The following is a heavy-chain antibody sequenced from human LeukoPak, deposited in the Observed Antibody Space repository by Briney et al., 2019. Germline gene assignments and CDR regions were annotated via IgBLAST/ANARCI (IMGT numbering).Heavy chain of an antibody. J-gene: IGHJ6*02. CDR1: GFTFNSYS. D-gene: IGHD2-15*01. CDR3: AREGCSGGSCYNLHYYYYGMDV. CDR2: ISSSSSSI. Sequence: GGSLRLSCAASGFTFNSYSMNWVRQAPGKGLEWVSSISSSSSSIYYADSVKGRFTISRDNAKNSLYLQMNSLRAEDTAVYYCAREGCSGGSCYNLHYYYYGMDVWGQGTTVTVSS. V-gene: IGHV3-21*04.